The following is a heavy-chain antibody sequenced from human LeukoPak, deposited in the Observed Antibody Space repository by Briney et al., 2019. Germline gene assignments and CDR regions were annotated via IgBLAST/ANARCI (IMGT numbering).Heavy chain of an antibody. V-gene: IGHV3-23*01. CDR3: AKEGKVKYYAFWSGYSTDPVDY. Sequence: GGSLRLSCAASGFTFSSYAMSWVRQAPGKELEWVSAISGSGGSTYYADSVKGRFTISRDNSKNTLYLQMNSLRAEDTAVYYCAKEGKVKYYAFWSGYSTDPVDYWGQGTLVTVSS. CDR1: GFTFSSYA. CDR2: ISGSGGST. D-gene: IGHD3-3*01. J-gene: IGHJ4*02.